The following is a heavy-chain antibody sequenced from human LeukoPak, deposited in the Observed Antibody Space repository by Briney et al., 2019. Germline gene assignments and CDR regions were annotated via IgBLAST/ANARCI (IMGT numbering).Heavy chain of an antibody. CDR2: IKSDGKT. D-gene: IGHD3-22*01. V-gene: IGHV3-74*01. CDR3: ARAPSEVGGYYPEYFRH. CDR1: GFTFSRYW. J-gene: IGHJ1*01. Sequence: GSLRLSCEASGFTFSRYWMHWVRQAPGKGLVWVSRIKSDGKTNYADSVKGRFTISRDNAKNTVSLQMDSLRAEDAGVYYCARAPSEVGGYYPEYFRHWGQGTLVTVSS.